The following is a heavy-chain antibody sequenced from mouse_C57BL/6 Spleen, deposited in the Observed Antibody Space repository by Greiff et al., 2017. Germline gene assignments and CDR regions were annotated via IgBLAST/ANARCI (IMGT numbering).Heavy chain of an antibody. V-gene: IGHV1-26*01. CDR1: GYTFTDYY. J-gene: IGHJ2*01. Sequence: EVQLQQSGPELVKPGASVKISCKASGYTFTDYYMNWVKQSHGKSLEWIGDINPNNGGTSYNQKFKGKATLTVDKSSSTAYMELRSLTSEDSAVYYCANYGGYGYFYYFDYWGQGTTLTVSS. D-gene: IGHD2-2*01. CDR3: ANYGGYGYFYYFDY. CDR2: INPNNGGT.